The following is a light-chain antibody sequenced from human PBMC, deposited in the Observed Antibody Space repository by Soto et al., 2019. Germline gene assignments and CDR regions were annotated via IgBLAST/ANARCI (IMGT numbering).Light chain of an antibody. J-gene: IGLJ1*01. CDR2: GNT. CDR3: QTYDSSLSGLYV. CDR1: SSNVGAGSD. V-gene: IGLV1-40*01. Sequence: QSALTQPPSISGAPGQMVTISCTGSSSNVGAGSDVHWYHQLPGTAPKLLIYGNTNRPSGVPDRFSGSKSGTSASLAIAGLQTEDEGDYYCQTYDSSLSGLYVFGTGTQVTV.